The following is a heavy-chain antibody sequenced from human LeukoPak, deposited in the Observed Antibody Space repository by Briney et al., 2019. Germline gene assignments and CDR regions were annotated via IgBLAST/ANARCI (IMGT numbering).Heavy chain of an antibody. V-gene: IGHV4-39*01. D-gene: IGHD2/OR15-2a*01. J-gene: IGHJ4*02. CDR2: IYYSGST. CDR3: ARIGLPKSRPPRFDY. Sequence: SETLSLTCTVSGGSISSSSYYWGWIRQPPGKGLEWIGSIYYSGSTYYNPSLKSRVTISVDTSKNQFSLKLSSVTAADTAVYYCARIGLPKSRPPRFDYWGRETLVTVSS. CDR1: GGSISSSSYY.